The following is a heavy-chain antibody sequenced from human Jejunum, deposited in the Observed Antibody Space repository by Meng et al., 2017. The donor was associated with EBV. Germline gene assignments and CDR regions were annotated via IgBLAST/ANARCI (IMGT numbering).Heavy chain of an antibody. CDR2: IYWDDDK. CDR1: GFSLTTGGVG. V-gene: IGHV2-5*02. CDR3: AHSPMRTSSSGYPRGFDY. D-gene: IGHD5-12*01. Sequence: TLKDSGHTLVKPTQTLTLTCTFPGFSLTTGGVGVGWIRQPPGKAPEWLALIYWDDDKRYSPSLKSRLTITKDTSKNQVVLTMTNMDPVDTGTYFCAHSPMRTSSSGYPRGFDYWGQGTLVTVFS. J-gene: IGHJ4*02.